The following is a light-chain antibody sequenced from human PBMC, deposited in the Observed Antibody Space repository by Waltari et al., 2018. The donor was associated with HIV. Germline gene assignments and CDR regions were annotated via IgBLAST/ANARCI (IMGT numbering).Light chain of an antibody. CDR3: CSYAGSSTLV. J-gene: IGLJ2*01. CDR1: SSDVGGYNY. CDR2: YVS. Sequence: QSALTQPASVSGSPGQSITISCTGTSSDVGGYNYVSRYQQHPGKAPKRMIYYVSQRPSGVSNRVSVSKSGNTASLTISGLQAEDEADYYCCSYAGSSTLVFGGGTKLTVL. V-gene: IGLV2-23*02.